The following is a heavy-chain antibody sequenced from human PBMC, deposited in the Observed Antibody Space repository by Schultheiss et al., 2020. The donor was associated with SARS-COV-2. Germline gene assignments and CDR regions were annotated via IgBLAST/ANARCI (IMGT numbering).Heavy chain of an antibody. V-gene: IGHV3-21*01. D-gene: IGHD5-24*01. CDR1: GFTFSSYS. J-gene: IGHJ6*02. CDR2: ISSSSSYM. Sequence: GGSLRLSCAASGFTFSSYSMNWVRQAPGKGLEWVSSISSSSSYMYYADSVKGRFTISRDNAKNSLYLQMNSLRAEDTAVYYCARAGWLQYYYYYYGMDVWGQGTTVTVSS. CDR3: ARAGWLQYYYYYYGMDV.